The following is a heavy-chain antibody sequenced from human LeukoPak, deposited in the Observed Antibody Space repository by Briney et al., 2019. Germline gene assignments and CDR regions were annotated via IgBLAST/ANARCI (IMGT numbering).Heavy chain of an antibody. Sequence: GGSLRLSCVASGFTLRSSSMHWVRQAPGKGLEFVSAISSNGGSTYYANSVKGRFTISRDNAKNSLYLQMNSLRAEDTAVYYCARGSLSSRAARSFFSWGQGTLVTVSS. CDR1: GFTLRSSS. V-gene: IGHV3-64*01. D-gene: IGHD6-6*01. J-gene: IGHJ5*02. CDR2: ISSNGGST. CDR3: ARGSLSSRAARSFFS.